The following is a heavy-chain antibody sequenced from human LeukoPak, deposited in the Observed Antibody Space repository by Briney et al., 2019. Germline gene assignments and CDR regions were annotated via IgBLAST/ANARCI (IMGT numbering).Heavy chain of an antibody. CDR1: GYTFTGYY. CDR3: ARVDIVDYYYYMDV. CDR2: INPNSGGT. Sequence: GASVQVSCKASGYTFTGYYMHWVRQAPGQGLEWMGWINPNSGGTNYAQKFQGRVTMTRDTSISTAYMELSRLRSDDTAVYYCARVDIVDYYYYMDVWGKGTTVTVSS. V-gene: IGHV1-2*02. D-gene: IGHD2-15*01. J-gene: IGHJ6*03.